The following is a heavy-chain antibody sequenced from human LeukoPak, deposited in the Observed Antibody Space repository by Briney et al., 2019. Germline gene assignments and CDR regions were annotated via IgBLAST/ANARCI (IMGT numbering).Heavy chain of an antibody. J-gene: IGHJ4*02. Sequence: HPGGSLRLSCAASGFTVSSNYMSWVRQAPGKGLEWVSVIYSGGSTYYADSVKGRFTISRDNSKNTLYLQMNGLRAEDTAVYYCARVSAIAAAGDYWGQGTLVTVSS. CDR3: ARVSAIAAAGDY. D-gene: IGHD6-13*01. CDR2: IYSGGST. CDR1: GFTVSSNY. V-gene: IGHV3-53*01.